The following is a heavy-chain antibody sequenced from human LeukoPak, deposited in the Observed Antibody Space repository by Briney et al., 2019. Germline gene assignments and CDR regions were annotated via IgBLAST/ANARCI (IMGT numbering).Heavy chain of an antibody. D-gene: IGHD2-15*01. CDR2: ISYDGSNK. CDR1: GFTFNTYA. V-gene: IGHV3-30-3*01. CDR3: TRASYGYCSSSSCPLTDH. Sequence: GGSLRLSCAASGFTFNTYAMHWVRQAPGKGLEWVVVISYDGSNKYYADSVKGRFTISRDNSKNTLYLQMNSLRAEDTAVYYCTRASYGYCSSSSCPLTDHWGQGTLLTVSS. J-gene: IGHJ4*02.